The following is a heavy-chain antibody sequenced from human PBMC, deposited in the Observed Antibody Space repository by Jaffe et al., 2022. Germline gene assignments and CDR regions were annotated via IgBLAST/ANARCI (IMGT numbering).Heavy chain of an antibody. J-gene: IGHJ5*02. CDR2: ISYDGSNK. CDR1: GFTFSSYG. Sequence: QVQLVESGGGVVQPGRSLRLSCAASGFTFSSYGMHWVRQAPGKGLEWVAVISYDGSNKYYADSVKGRFTISRDNSKNTLYLQMNSLRAEDTAVYYCAKDLGGAPFDPWGQGTLVTVSS. V-gene: IGHV3-30*18. D-gene: IGHD3-16*01. CDR3: AKDLGGAPFDP.